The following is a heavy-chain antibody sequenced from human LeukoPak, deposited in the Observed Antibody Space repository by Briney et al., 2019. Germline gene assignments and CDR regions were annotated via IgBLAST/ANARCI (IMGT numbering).Heavy chain of an antibody. Sequence: GGSLRLSCAASAASGFTFSSFIMNWVRQAPGKGLEWVAIIWYDGSKKYYADSVKGRFTISRDNSKNTLYLQMNSLRAEDTAVYYCAKSDSSGYLTDLFDYWGQGTLVTVSS. CDR1: GFTFSSFI. V-gene: IGHV3-30*02. D-gene: IGHD3-22*01. CDR3: AKSDSSGYLTDLFDY. J-gene: IGHJ4*02. CDR2: IWYDGSKK.